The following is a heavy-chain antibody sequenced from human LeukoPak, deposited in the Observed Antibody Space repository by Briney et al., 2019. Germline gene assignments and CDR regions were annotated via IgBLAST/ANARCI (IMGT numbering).Heavy chain of an antibody. Sequence: SETLSLTCTVSGDPISGYFWSWIRQPPGKGLEWIGYIHDNGRTTYNPSLRSRVTVSIDTSKSQFSLKLNSLTTTDTAVYYCARVGGYSGFYWGQGTLFTVSS. D-gene: IGHD5-12*01. CDR1: GDPISGYF. CDR3: ARVGGYSGFY. CDR2: IHDNGRT. V-gene: IGHV4-59*01. J-gene: IGHJ4*02.